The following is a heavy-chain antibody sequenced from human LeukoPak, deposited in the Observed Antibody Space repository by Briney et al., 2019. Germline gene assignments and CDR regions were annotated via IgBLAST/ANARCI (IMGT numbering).Heavy chain of an antibody. D-gene: IGHD3-10*01. CDR3: AREIVKKGYGSGSYLFDY. Sequence: ASVKVSCKASGYTFTSYYMHWVRQAPGQGLEWMGIINPSGGSTSYAQKFQGRVTMTRDTSTSTVYMELSSLRAEDTAVYYCAREIVKKGYGSGSYLFDYWGQGTLVTVSS. CDR2: INPSGGST. CDR1: GYTFTSYY. V-gene: IGHV1-46*01. J-gene: IGHJ4*02.